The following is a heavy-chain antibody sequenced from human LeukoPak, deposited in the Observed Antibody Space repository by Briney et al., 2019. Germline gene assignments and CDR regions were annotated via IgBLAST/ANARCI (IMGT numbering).Heavy chain of an antibody. V-gene: IGHV4-59*08. CDR1: GASISSYY. D-gene: IGHD4-23*01. CDR3: ARLRYPQTPNAFDV. J-gene: IGHJ3*01. CDR2: IFYSGST. Sequence: SETLSLTCTVSGASISSYYWSWIRQPPGKGPEWIGYIFYSGSTNYNPSLKSRVTTSVDTSKKQFSLKLSSVTATDTAVYYCARLRYPQTPNAFDVWGQGTMVTVSS.